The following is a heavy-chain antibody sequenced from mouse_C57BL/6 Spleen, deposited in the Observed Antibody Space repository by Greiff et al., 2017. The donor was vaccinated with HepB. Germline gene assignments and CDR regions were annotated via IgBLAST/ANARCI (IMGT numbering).Heavy chain of an antibody. CDR2: IDPNSGGT. Sequence: QVQLQQPGAELVKPGASVKLSCKASGYTFTSYWMHWVKQRPGRGLEWIGRIDPNSGGTKYNEKLKSKATMTVDKPSSTAYMQLSSLTSEDSAVYYCARERDGNYVGWFAYWGQGTLVTVSA. J-gene: IGHJ3*01. CDR1: GYTFTSYW. CDR3: ARERDGNYVGWFAY. D-gene: IGHD2-1*01. V-gene: IGHV1-72*01.